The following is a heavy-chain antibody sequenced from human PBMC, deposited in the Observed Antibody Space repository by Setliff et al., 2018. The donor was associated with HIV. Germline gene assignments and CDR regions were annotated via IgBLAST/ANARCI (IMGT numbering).Heavy chain of an antibody. CDR2: ISSSSSYI. CDR3: AKDGGGYSYGLYFFDY. D-gene: IGHD5-18*01. J-gene: IGHJ4*02. CDR1: GFTFSSYS. V-gene: IGHV3-21*04. Sequence: SGGSLRLSCAASGFTFSSYSMNWVRQAPGKGLEWVSSISSSSSYIYYADSVKGRFTISRDNSKNTLFLQMNSLRAEDMAVYYCAKDGGGYSYGLYFFDYWGQGTLVTVSS.